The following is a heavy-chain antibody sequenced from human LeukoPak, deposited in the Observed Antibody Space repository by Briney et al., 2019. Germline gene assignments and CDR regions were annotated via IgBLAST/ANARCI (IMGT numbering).Heavy chain of an antibody. CDR1: GFTFSSYA. CDR3: AKYYDSSGYYHFDY. Sequence: GGSLRLSCAVSGFTFSSYAMRWVRQAPGKGREWVSAISGSGGSTYYAASAKGRFTISGDNSKNPLYLQMNCLRAEDTAVYYCAKYYDSSGYYHFDYWGQGTLVTVSS. J-gene: IGHJ4*02. CDR2: ISGSGGST. D-gene: IGHD3-22*01. V-gene: IGHV3-23*01.